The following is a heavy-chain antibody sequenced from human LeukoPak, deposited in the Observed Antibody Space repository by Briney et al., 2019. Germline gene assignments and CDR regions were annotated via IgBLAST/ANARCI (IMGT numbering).Heavy chain of an antibody. V-gene: IGHV4-59*11. CDR3: ARDGPFYFDY. CDR2: IHYTEIT. D-gene: IGHD3-16*01. Sequence: SETLSLTCTVSSGSISGHYWSWIRQAPGKELEWIGYIHYTEITIYNPSLKSRVAISLDTSKNRFSLNLKSVTAADTAVYYCARDGPFYFDYWGQGTLVTVSS. J-gene: IGHJ4*02. CDR1: SGSISGHY.